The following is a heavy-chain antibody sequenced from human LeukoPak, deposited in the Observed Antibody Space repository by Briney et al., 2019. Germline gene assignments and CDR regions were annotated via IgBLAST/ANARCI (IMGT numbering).Heavy chain of an antibody. CDR2: ISYDGSNK. V-gene: IGHV3-30*18. J-gene: IGHJ6*02. D-gene: IGHD5-18*01. CDR3: AKDPSGDSFGSYGLDV. Sequence: GRSLRLSCAASGFTFSSYDMHWVRQAPGKGLEWVAVISYDGSNKYYAASVKGRFTFSRDNSKNTLYLQMNSRRPEDTAVYYCAKDPSGDSFGSYGLDVWGQGTTVTVSS. CDR1: GFTFSSYD.